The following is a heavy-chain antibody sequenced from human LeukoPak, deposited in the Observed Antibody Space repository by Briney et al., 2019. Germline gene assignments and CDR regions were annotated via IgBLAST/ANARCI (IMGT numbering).Heavy chain of an antibody. CDR3: ARGWYYDSSGYLY. Sequence: PSETLSLTCAVYGGSFSGYYWSWIRQPPGNGLEWIGEINHSGSTNYNPSLKSRVTISVDTSKNQFSLKLSSVTAADTAVYYCARGWYYDSSGYLYWGQGTLVTVSS. D-gene: IGHD3-22*01. CDR2: INHSGST. J-gene: IGHJ4*02. CDR1: GGSFSGYY. V-gene: IGHV4-34*01.